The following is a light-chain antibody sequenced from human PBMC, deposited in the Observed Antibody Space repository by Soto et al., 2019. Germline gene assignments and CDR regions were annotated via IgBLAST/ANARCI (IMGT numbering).Light chain of an antibody. CDR1: SSDVGGYNY. CDR3: TSYAGDTSLGV. CDR2: EVS. Sequence: QSVLTQPPSASGSPGQSVTISCTGTSSDVGGYNYVSWYQQHPGKAPKLMIYEVSKRPSGVPDRFSGSKSGNTASLTVSGLQVEDEADYYCTSYAGDTSLGVLGGGTKLTVL. V-gene: IGLV2-8*01. J-gene: IGLJ3*02.